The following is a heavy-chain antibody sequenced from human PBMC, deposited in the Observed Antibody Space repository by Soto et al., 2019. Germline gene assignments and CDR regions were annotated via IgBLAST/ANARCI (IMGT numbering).Heavy chain of an antibody. CDR1: LFIVSDNY. D-gene: IGHD4-17*01. CDR2: IYSGGGT. CDR3: ATRMTTAPY. V-gene: IGHV3-66*01. Sequence: EVRLVQSGGGLDQPGGSLRLSCAASLFIVSDNYMSWVRQAPGKGLEWVSLIYSGGGTDYAESVKGRFTISRDNSKNTLYLQMNSLKAEDTGIYYCATRMTTAPYWGQGTVVTVSS. J-gene: IGHJ4*02.